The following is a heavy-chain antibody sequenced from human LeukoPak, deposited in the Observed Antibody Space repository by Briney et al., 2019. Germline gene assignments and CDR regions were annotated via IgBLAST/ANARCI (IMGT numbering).Heavy chain of an antibody. CDR2: IYYSGST. CDR1: GGFISSYY. V-gene: IGHV4-59*01. D-gene: IGHD4/OR15-4a*01. CDR3: ARGGDYGPPPARDAFDI. Sequence: SETLSLTCTVSGGFISSYYWSWIRQPPGKGLEWIGYIYYSGSTNYNPSLKSRVTISVDTSKNQFSLKLSSVTAADTAVYYCARGGDYGPPPARDAFDIWGQGTMVTVSS. J-gene: IGHJ3*02.